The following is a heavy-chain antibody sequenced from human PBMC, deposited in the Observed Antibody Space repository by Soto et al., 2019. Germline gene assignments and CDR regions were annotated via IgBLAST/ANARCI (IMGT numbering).Heavy chain of an antibody. D-gene: IGHD5-12*01. CDR2: IYYSGST. Sequence: PSETLSLTCTVSGGSISSYYWSWIRQPPGKGLEWIGYIYYSGSTNYNPSLKSRVTISVDTSKNQFSLKLSSVTAADTAVYYCARTDGYNFINYWGQGTLVTVSS. V-gene: IGHV4-59*01. J-gene: IGHJ4*02. CDR3: ARTDGYNFINY. CDR1: GGSISSYY.